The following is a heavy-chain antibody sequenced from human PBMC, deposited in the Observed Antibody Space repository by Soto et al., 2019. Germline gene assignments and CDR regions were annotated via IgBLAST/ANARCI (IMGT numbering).Heavy chain of an antibody. J-gene: IGHJ6*02. CDR3: ARQPAYSNYYYYGMDV. Sequence: SVKVSCKASGGTFSSYAISWVRQAPGQGLEWMGGIIPIFGAANYAQKFQGRVTITADESTSTAYMGLSSLRSEDTAVYYCARQPAYSNYYYYGMDVWGQGTTVTVSS. CDR2: IIPIFGAA. CDR1: GGTFSSYA. V-gene: IGHV1-69*13. D-gene: IGHD4-4*01.